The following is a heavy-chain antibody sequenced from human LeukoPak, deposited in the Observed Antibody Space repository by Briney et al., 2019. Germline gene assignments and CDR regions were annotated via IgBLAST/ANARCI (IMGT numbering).Heavy chain of an antibody. Sequence: GGSLRLSCAAYGFTFSSYEMMWVGQAPGKGLKWVSCISSSGSTIYYADSVTGRFTISRDNAKNSLYLQMNSLRAGDTAVYYCARGSLYCSSTSCYLDYWGQGTLVTVSS. V-gene: IGHV3-48*03. J-gene: IGHJ4*02. CDR2: ISSSGSTI. CDR3: ARGSLYCSSTSCYLDY. D-gene: IGHD2-2*01. CDR1: GFTFSSYE.